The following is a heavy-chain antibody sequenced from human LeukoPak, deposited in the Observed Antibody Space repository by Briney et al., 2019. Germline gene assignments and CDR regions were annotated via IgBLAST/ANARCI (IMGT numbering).Heavy chain of an antibody. V-gene: IGHV3-49*04. CDR3: ARLGRSTVVKNFDY. J-gene: IGHJ4*02. CDR1: GFTFSSYE. Sequence: PGGSLRLSCATSGFTFSSYEMNWVRQAPGKGLEWVGIIRSKAYGGTTDYAASVKGRFSISRDDSKSIAYLQMNSLKTEDTAVYYCARLGRSTVVKNFDYWGQGTLVTVSS. CDR2: IRSKAYGGTT. D-gene: IGHD4-23*01.